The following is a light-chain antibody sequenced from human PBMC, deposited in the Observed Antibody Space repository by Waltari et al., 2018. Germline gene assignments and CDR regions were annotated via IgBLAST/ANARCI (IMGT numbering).Light chain of an antibody. J-gene: IGKJ4*01. CDR3: QQRSKWPLT. CDR1: QSVTNY. V-gene: IGKV3-11*01. CDR2: DAS. Sequence: DIVLTQSPATLSLSPGERATLSCRASQSVTNYLAWYQLKPGQAPRLRIYDASNRATGIPARFSGSGSWTDFTLTISNLEPEDSAVYYCQQRSKWPLTFGRGTKVEIK.